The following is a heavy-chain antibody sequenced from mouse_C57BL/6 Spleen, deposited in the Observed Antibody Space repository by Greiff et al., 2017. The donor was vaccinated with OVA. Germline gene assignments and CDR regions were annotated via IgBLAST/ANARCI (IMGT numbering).Heavy chain of an antibody. CDR3: ARGGREYYFDY. CDR2: ISYSGST. CDR1: GYSITSGYD. Sequence: EVKLMESGPGMVKPSQSLSLTCTVTGYSITSGYDWHWIRHFPGNKLEWMGYISYSGSTNYNTSLKSRISITHDTSKNHFFLKLNSVTTEDTATYYCARGGREYYFDYWGQGTTLTVSS. V-gene: IGHV3-1*01. J-gene: IGHJ2*01.